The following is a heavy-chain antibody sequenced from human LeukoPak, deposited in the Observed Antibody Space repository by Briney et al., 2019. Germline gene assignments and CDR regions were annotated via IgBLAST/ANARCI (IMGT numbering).Heavy chain of an antibody. D-gene: IGHD3-16*01. Sequence: SETLSLTCTVSGGSISSYYWSWIRQPPGKGLEWIGEINHSGSTNYNPSLKSRVTISVDTSKNQFSLKLSSVTAADTAVYYCARVGGFWGRYREAWGQGTLVTVSS. CDR3: ARVGGFWGRYREA. V-gene: IGHV4-34*01. CDR1: GGSISSYY. J-gene: IGHJ5*02. CDR2: INHSGST.